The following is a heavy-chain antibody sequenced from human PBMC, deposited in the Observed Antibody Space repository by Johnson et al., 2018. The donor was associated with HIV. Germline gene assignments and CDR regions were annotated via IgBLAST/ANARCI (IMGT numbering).Heavy chain of an antibody. J-gene: IGHJ3*02. V-gene: IGHV3-9*01. Sequence: VQLVESGGGVVQPGRSLRLFCAASGFTFDEYAMHWVRQAPGKGLEWVSGISWNSGSIGYGDSVKGRFTISRDNAKNSLYLQMNSLRAEDTALYYCAKEGAYYYDSSGLNDAFDIWGQGTMVTVSS. CDR3: AKEGAYYYDSSGLNDAFDI. CDR2: ISWNSGSI. CDR1: GFTFDEYA. D-gene: IGHD3-22*01.